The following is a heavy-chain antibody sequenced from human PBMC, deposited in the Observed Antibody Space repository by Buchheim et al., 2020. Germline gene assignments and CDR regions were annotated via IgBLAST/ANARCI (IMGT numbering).Heavy chain of an antibody. CDR3: ARDWGYSYGRNYCYGMDV. J-gene: IGHJ6*02. V-gene: IGHV3-33*01. D-gene: IGHD5-18*01. CDR1: GFTFSSYG. CDR2: IWYDGSNK. Sequence: QVQLVESGGGVVQPGRSLRLSCAASGFTFSSYGMHWVRQAPGKGLEWVAVIWYDGSNKYYADSVKGRFTISRDNSKNTLYLQMNSMRAEDTAVYYCARDWGYSYGRNYCYGMDVWGQGTT.